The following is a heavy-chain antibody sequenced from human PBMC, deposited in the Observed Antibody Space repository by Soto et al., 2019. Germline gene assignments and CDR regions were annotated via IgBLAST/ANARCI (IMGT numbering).Heavy chain of an antibody. CDR1: GFASSDAW. CDR2: IKTKFGGGRT. D-gene: IGHD1-7*01. Sequence: EVRLVESGGGSVKPGGSLRLSCAASGFASSDAWMNWVRQGPGMRLEWIGRIKTKFGGGRTDYAAPAKGRFTISRDDSKNILYLEMNSLKSEDTAVYYCTTDLQERRYKWNYEWGQGTLVTVSS. V-gene: IGHV3-15*01. J-gene: IGHJ4*02. CDR3: TTDLQERRYKWNYE.